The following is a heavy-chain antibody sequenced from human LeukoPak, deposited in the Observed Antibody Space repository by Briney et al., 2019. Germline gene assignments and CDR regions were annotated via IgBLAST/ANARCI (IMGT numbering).Heavy chain of an antibody. CDR3: AREGRGSSWYVYDY. CDR1: GFTFSSYA. D-gene: IGHD6-13*01. J-gene: IGHJ4*02. V-gene: IGHV3-23*01. Sequence: PGGSLRLSCAASGFTFSSYAMSWVRQAPGKGLEWVSAISGSGGSTYYADSVKGRFTISRDNSKNTLYLQMNSLRPEDTAVYYCAREGRGSSWYVYDYWGQGTLVTVSS. CDR2: ISGSGGST.